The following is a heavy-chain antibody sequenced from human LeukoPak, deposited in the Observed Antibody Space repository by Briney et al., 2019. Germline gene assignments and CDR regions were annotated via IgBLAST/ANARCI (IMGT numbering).Heavy chain of an antibody. D-gene: IGHD3-10*01. CDR2: IVVGSGNT. J-gene: IGHJ4*02. Sequence: GASVKVSCKASGFTFTSSAMQWVRQARGQRLEWIGWIVVGSGNTNYAQKFQGRVTITRDMSTSTAYMELSSLRSEDTAVYYCAAEGYEWVRGLYWGQGTLVTVSS. CDR3: AAEGYEWVRGLY. CDR1: GFTFTSSA. V-gene: IGHV1-58*02.